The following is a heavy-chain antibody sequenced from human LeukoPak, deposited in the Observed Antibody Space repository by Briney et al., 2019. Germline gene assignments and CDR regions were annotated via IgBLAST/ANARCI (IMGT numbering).Heavy chain of an antibody. D-gene: IGHD3-10*01. V-gene: IGHV4-59*01. J-gene: IGHJ1*01. Sequence: SETLSLTCAVYGGSFSGYYWSWIRQSPGKGLEWIGYIYYSGSTNYNPSLKSRVTISVDTSKNQFSLKLSSVTAADTAVYYCARGGAGSYYYSAEYFQYWGQGTLVTVSS. CDR3: ARGGAGSYYYSAEYFQY. CDR2: IYYSGST. CDR1: GGSFSGYY.